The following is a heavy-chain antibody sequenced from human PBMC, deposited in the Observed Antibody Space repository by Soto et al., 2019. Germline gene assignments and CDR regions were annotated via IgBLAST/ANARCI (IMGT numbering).Heavy chain of an antibody. CDR1: GNSSSGGNW. Sequence: LSLSCAFSGNSSSGGNWWGGIGQTAGKGLEWIGYIYYSGTTYYNPSLKSRVTMSVDTSKNQFSLKLSSVTAADTAVYYCARGLSTLSPLDYWGQGALVTVSS. CDR3: ARGLSTLSPLDY. V-gene: IGHV4-28*03. J-gene: IGHJ4*02. D-gene: IGHD3-16*02. CDR2: IYYSGTT.